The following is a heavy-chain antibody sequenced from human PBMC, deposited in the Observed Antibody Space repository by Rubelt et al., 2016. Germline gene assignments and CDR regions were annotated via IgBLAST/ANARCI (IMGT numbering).Heavy chain of an antibody. CDR1: GFTFSNYV. J-gene: IGHJ4*02. D-gene: IGHD2-15*01. CDR3: AKDSTAYCVGGSCLLDY. Sequence: EVQLEESGGGLVQPGGSLRLSCAASGFTFSNYVMNWVRQAPGKGLEWVSGISGSGGSTFYADSVKGRFIISRDNSKNTLYLQMNSLKAEDTAVYYCAKDSTAYCVGGSCLLDYWGQGTLVTVSS. V-gene: IGHV3-23*04. CDR2: ISGSGGST.